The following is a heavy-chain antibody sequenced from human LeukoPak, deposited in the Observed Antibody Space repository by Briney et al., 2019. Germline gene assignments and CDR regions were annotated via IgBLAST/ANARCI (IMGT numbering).Heavy chain of an antibody. CDR2: ISGSSSYI. D-gene: IGHD6-19*01. CDR1: GFTPRTSS. J-gene: IGHJ5*02. V-gene: IGHV3-21*01. Sequence: GGSLRLSCAASGFTPRTSSTNWIRPAPGKGLEWVSPISGSSSYIYYADSVKGRFTISRANAKNSLYLQMNSLRAEDTAVYYCARDQSSVAGTTYNWFDPWGQGTLVTVSS. CDR3: ARDQSSVAGTTYNWFDP.